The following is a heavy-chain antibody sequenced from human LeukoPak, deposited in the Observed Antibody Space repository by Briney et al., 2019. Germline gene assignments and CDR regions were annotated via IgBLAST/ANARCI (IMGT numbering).Heavy chain of an antibody. CDR2: IYYSGTT. D-gene: IGHD6-13*01. J-gene: IGHJ4*02. Sequence: PSETLSLTCTVSGGSISTRSYYWGWIRQPPGKGLEWIGSIYYSGTTHYNPSLKSRVTISVDTSKNQFSLKLSSATAADTAVYYCATSPIGSKFSFDSWGQGTLITVSS. V-gene: IGHV4-39*01. CDR3: ATSPIGSKFSFDS. CDR1: GGSISTRSYY.